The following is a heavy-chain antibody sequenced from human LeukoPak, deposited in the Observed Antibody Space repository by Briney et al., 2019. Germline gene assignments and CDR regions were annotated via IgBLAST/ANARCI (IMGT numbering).Heavy chain of an antibody. D-gene: IGHD6-13*01. CDR1: GYTFTSYA. CDR2: INPNSGGT. Sequence: ASVKVSCKASGYTFTSYAMNWVRQAPGQGLEWMGWINPNSGGTNYAQKFQGRVTMTRDTSISTAYMELSRLRSDDTAVYYCAREVAAAGRCYGYWGQGTLVTVSS. J-gene: IGHJ4*02. CDR3: AREVAAAGRCYGY. V-gene: IGHV1-2*02.